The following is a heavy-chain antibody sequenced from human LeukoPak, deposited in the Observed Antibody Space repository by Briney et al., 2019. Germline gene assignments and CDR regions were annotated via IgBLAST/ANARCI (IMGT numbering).Heavy chain of an antibody. CDR2: IIPILGIA. CDR1: GGTFSSYA. D-gene: IGHD3-22*01. V-gene: IGHV1-69*04. Sequence: SVKVSCKASGGTFSSYAFSWVRQAPGQGLEWMGRIIPILGIANYAQKFQGRVTITADKSTSTAYMELSSLRSEDTAVYYCARDILSAYDSSGSYFDYWGQGTLVTVSS. J-gene: IGHJ4*02. CDR3: ARDILSAYDSSGSYFDY.